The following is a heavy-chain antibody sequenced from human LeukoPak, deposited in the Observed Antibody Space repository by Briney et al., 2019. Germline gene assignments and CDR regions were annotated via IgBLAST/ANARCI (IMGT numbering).Heavy chain of an antibody. CDR1: GFTFSSYA. CDR3: AKVGGYKFKYYYYMDV. CDR2: ISGSGGST. D-gene: IGHD5-24*01. V-gene: IGHV3-23*01. J-gene: IGHJ6*03. Sequence: GGSLRLSCAASGFTFSSYAMSWVRQAPGKGLEWVSAISGSGGSTYYADSVKGRFTISRDNSKNTLYLQMNSLRAEDTAVYYCAKVGGYKFKYYYYMDVWGKGTTVTVSS.